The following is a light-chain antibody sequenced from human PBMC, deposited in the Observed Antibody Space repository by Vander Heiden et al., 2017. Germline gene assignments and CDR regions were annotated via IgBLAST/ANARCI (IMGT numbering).Light chain of an antibody. J-gene: IGLJ3*02. V-gene: IGLV3-21*02. CDR1: YIGSKR. Sequence: SYVLTQPPSVSVAPGQTARITCGGNYIGSKRVHWYQQKPGKAPVLVVYDDSDRPSGIPERFSGSNSGNTATLTISRVEAGDEADYYCQVWDSSSDHRVFGGGTKLTVL. CDR2: DDS. CDR3: QVWDSSSDHRV.